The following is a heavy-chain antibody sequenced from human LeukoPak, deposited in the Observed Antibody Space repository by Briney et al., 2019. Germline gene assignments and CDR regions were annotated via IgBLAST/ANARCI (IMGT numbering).Heavy chain of an antibody. V-gene: IGHV1-2*02. CDR1: GYTFTGYY. Sequence: ASVKLSCKASGYTFTGYYMHWVRQAPGQGLEWMGWINPNSGGTNYAQKFQGRVTMTRDTSISTAYMELSRLRSDDTAVYYCARGRQLWSLTVSYYIDYWGQGTLVTVSS. D-gene: IGHD5-18*01. J-gene: IGHJ4*02. CDR2: INPNSGGT. CDR3: ARGRQLWSLTVSYYIDY.